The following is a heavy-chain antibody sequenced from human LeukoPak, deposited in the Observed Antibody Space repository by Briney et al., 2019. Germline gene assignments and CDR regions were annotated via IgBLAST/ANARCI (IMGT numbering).Heavy chain of an antibody. CDR1: GFTVITND. Sequence: PGGSLRLSCAASGFTVITNDMTWVRQAPGKGLEWVAVLYSEGNTKYAHSVQGRFTIYRDNSKNTLYLERNSLSPDDTAVYNRTRGVAPPAANTLAYWGQRTLVTVSS. CDR2: LYSEGNT. J-gene: IGHJ4*02. D-gene: IGHD2-2*01. CDR3: TRGVAPPAANTLAY. V-gene: IGHV3-53*01.